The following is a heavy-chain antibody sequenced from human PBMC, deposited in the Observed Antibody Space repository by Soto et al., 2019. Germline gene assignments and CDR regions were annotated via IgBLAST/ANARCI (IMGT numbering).Heavy chain of an antibody. CDR2: IWYDGSNK. D-gene: IGHD5-12*01. V-gene: IGHV3-33*01. CDR1: GFTFSSYG. J-gene: IGHJ4*02. CDR3: ARGGYDAEIDY. Sequence: QVQLVESGGGVVQPGRSLRLSCAASGFTFSSYGMHWVRQAPGKGLEWVAVIWYDGSNKYYADSVKGRFTISRDNSKNTLYLQMNSLRAEDTALYYCARGGYDAEIDYWGQGTLVTVSS.